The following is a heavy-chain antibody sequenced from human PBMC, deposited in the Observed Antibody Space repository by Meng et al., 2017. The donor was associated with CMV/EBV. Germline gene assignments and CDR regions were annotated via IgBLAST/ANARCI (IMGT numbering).Heavy chain of an antibody. CDR1: GFTFSGSA. Sequence: GGSLRLSCAASGFTFSGSAMHWVRQASGKGLEWVGRTRSKANSYATAYAASVKGRFTISRDDSKNTAYLQMNSLKTEDMAVYYCTRQVDSSSWYYYYYGMDVWGQGTTVTVSS. CDR2: TRSKANSYAT. V-gene: IGHV3-73*01. D-gene: IGHD6-6*01. CDR3: TRQVDSSSWYYYYYGMDV. J-gene: IGHJ6*02.